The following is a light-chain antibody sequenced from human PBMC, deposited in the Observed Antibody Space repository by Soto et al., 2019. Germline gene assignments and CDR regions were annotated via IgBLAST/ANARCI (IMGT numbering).Light chain of an antibody. CDR1: QSISSW. CDR3: QQYNSYPYMYT. Sequence: IQMTQSASTLTAYVGDRVTITCRASQSISSWLAWYQQKPGKAPKLLIYKASSLESGVPSRFSGSGSGTEFTLTISSLQPDDFATYYCQQYNSYPYMYTFGQGTKLEIK. V-gene: IGKV1-5*03. CDR2: KAS. J-gene: IGKJ2*01.